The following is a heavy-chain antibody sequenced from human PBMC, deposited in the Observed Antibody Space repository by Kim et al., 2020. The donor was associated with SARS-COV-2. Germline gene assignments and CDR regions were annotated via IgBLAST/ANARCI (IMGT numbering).Heavy chain of an antibody. Sequence: GGSLRLSCAASGFSLTNYAMIWVRQAPGKGLEWISTISGSGSSTFHADSVRGRFTISRDTSKNTLYLQMNSLRGEDTAIYYCARGHLPDYSDFWTGYCFPCWGQVTRVTVSS. CDR3: ARGHLPDYSDFWTGYCFPC. D-gene: IGHD3-3*01. CDR2: ISGSGSST. CDR1: GFSLTNYA. V-gene: IGHV3-23*01. J-gene: IGHJ4*01.